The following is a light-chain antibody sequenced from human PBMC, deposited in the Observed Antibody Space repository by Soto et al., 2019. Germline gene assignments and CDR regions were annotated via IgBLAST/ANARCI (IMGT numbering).Light chain of an antibody. CDR2: GVS. J-gene: IGLJ1*01. V-gene: IGLV2-14*01. Sequence: QSALTQPASVSGSPGQSITISCTGTSSDVGGYNYVSWYQQLPGKAPKLMIYGVSNRPSGVSNRFSGSKSGNTASLTISGLQAEDEADYYCSSYASSATLYVFGTGTKLTVL. CDR1: SSDVGGYNY. CDR3: SSYASSATLYV.